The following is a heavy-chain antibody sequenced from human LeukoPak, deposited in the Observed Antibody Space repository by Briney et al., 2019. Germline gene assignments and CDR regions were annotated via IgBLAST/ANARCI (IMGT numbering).Heavy chain of an antibody. D-gene: IGHD1-26*01. Sequence: ASVKVSCKASSYSLTSYGFSWVRQAPGQGLEWMGWISAYNGNTKYAQKLQGRVTMTTDTSTSTVYMELSSLRSEDTAVYYCARDLMGAYNWFDPWGQGTLVTVSS. V-gene: IGHV1-18*01. CDR1: SYSLTSYG. J-gene: IGHJ5*02. CDR3: ARDLMGAYNWFDP. CDR2: ISAYNGNT.